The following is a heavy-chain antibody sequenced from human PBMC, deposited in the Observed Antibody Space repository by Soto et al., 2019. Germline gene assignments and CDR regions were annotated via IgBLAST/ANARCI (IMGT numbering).Heavy chain of an antibody. CDR3: ARDRHGSDWYTYYFYTLAV. V-gene: IGHV3-23*01. CDR1: GFIFSDYA. Sequence: GGSLRLSCAASGFIFSDYAMTWVRQAPGKGLEWVSGISGSGESIYYADSVEGRFTISRDNSKNTLYLQMNSLRGEDTAVYYCARDRHGSDWYTYYFYTLAVWGQGTTVTGSS. CDR2: ISGSGESI. J-gene: IGHJ6*02. D-gene: IGHD6-13*01.